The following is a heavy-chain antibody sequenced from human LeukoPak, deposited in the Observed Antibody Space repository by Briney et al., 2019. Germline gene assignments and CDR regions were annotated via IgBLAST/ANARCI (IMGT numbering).Heavy chain of an antibody. J-gene: IGHJ4*02. CDR1: GYTFTGYY. Sequence: ASVKVSCKASGYTFTGYYMHWVRQAPGQGLEWMGWINPNSGGTNYARKFQGWVTMTRDTSISTAYMELRSLRSDDTAVYYCAREKGDFDYWGQGTLVTVSS. CDR3: AREKGDFDY. V-gene: IGHV1-2*04. CDR2: INPNSGGT.